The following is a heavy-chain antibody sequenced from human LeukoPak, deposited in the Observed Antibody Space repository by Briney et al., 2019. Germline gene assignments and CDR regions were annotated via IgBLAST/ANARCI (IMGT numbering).Heavy chain of an antibody. V-gene: IGHV1-69*13. CDR2: IIPIFGTA. D-gene: IGHD6-19*01. CDR3: AREGIAVAGNLDP. CDR1: GGTFRSYA. J-gene: IGHJ5*02. Sequence: SVKVSCKASGGTFRSYAITWVRQAPGQGLEWMGGIIPIFGTANYARKFQDRVTITADESTSTAYMELRSLRSDDTAVYYCAREGIAVAGNLDPWGQGTLVTVSS.